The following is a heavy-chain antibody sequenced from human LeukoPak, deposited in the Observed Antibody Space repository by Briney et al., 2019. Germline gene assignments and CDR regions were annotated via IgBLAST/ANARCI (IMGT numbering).Heavy chain of an antibody. D-gene: IGHD3-10*01. CDR2: IHSDGSST. CDR3: AKEWFGESPFDP. V-gene: IGHV3-74*01. Sequence: GGSLRLSCGASEFAFSDYWMHWVRHAPGKGLVWVSRIHSDGSSTSYADSVKGRFTISRDNSKNTLYLQMNSLRAEDTAVYYCAKEWFGESPFDPWGQGTLVTVSS. CDR1: EFAFSDYW. J-gene: IGHJ5*02.